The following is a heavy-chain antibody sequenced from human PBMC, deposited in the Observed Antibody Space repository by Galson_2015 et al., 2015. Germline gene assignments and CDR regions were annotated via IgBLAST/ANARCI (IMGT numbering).Heavy chain of an antibody. CDR2: IGTGGDT. CDR3: ARANYCSGRPSNWYFEL. V-gene: IGHV3-13*01. J-gene: IGHJ2*01. Sequence: SLRLSCAASGFTFSFYDMNWVRQGPGKGLEWVSAIGTGGDTYYPGSVKGRFTISRKNAKNSLYLQMNSLRAGDTAVYYFARANYCSGRPSNWYFELWGRGTLVTVSP. D-gene: IGHD3-10*01. CDR1: GFTFSFYD.